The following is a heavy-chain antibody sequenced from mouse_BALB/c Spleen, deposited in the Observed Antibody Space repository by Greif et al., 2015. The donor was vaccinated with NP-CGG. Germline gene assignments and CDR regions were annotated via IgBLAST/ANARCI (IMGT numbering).Heavy chain of an antibody. CDR2: INSGGIYT. J-gene: IGHJ2*01. Sequence: EVHLVESGGGLVKPGGSLKLSCAASGFTFSSYTMSWVRQTPEKRLEWVATINSGGIYTFYPDSVKGRFTISRDIVKNTLYQQMSSLMSEDTAMYYCTREGNFSFDYSGQDTTLTVSS. D-gene: IGHD2-1*01. CDR3: TREGNFSFDY. V-gene: IGHV5-6-4*01. CDR1: GFTFSSYT.